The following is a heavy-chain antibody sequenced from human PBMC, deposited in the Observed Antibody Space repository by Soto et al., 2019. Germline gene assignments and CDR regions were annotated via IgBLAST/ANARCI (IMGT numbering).Heavy chain of an antibody. V-gene: IGHV1-18*04. CDR1: GYTFTSYG. J-gene: IGHJ6*02. CDR3: ARDHGGYEPGPNYYYYGMDV. Sequence: ASLKVSCQASGYTFTSYGISWVRQAPGQGLEWMGWISAYNGNTNYAQKLQGRVTMTTDTSTSTAYMELRSLRSDDTAVYYCARDHGGYEPGPNYYYYGMDVWGQGTTVTVS. D-gene: IGHD5-12*01. CDR2: ISAYNGNT.